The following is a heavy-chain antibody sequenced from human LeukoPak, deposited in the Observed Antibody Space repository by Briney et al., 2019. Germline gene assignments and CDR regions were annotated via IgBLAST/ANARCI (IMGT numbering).Heavy chain of an antibody. J-gene: IGHJ4*02. Sequence: GGSLRLSCVVPGFTFSSHAMNWVRQAPGKGLEWVSSISGSGGSTYYADSVKGRFTISRDNSKNTLYLQMNSLRAEDTAVYYCATYSSGWFNFDYWGQGTLVTVSS. V-gene: IGHV3-23*01. CDR3: ATYSSGWFNFDY. CDR2: ISGSGGST. D-gene: IGHD6-19*01. CDR1: GFTFSSHA.